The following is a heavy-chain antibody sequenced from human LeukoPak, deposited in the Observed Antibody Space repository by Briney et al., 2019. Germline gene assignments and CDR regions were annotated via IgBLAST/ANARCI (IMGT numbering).Heavy chain of an antibody. CDR1: GFTFSNYA. CDR2: ISGSGGST. J-gene: IGHJ4*02. V-gene: IGHV3-23*01. Sequence: GGSLRLSCAASGFTFSNYAMTWVRQAPGKGLEWVSGISGSGGSTYYADSVKGRFTISRDNAKNSLYLQMSSLRADDTAIYYCTRGGAASPGVYWGQGTLVTVSS. CDR3: TRGGAASPGVY. D-gene: IGHD2-8*01.